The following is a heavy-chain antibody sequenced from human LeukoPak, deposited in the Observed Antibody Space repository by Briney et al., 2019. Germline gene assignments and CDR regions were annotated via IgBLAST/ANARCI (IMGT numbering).Heavy chain of an antibody. Sequence: AGGSLRLSYAASGFTFSSYAMSWVRQAPGKGLEWVSAISGSGGSTYYADSVKGRFTISRDNSKNTLSLQMNSLRAETTAVYYCAKVCFAKRKTLCFGESRPGYLDYWGQGTLVTVSS. V-gene: IGHV3-23*01. CDR1: GFTFSSYA. D-gene: IGHD3-10*01. CDR2: ISGSGGST. CDR3: AKVCFAKRKTLCFGESRPGYLDY. J-gene: IGHJ4*02.